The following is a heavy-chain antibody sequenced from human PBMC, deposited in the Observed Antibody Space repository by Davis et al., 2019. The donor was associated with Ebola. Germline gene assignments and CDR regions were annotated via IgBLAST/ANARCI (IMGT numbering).Heavy chain of an antibody. Sequence: AASVKVSCKTSLYTSSGYAISWVRQAPGQGLEWIGRINVYNGHTNYAQNFQGRVTVSTDTSTSIAYMELRSLRSDDTALYYCARDATTVTTIGFDPWGQGTLVTVSS. J-gene: IGHJ5*02. D-gene: IGHD4-17*01. CDR3: ARDATTVTTIGFDP. CDR1: LYTSSGYA. V-gene: IGHV1-18*01. CDR2: INVYNGHT.